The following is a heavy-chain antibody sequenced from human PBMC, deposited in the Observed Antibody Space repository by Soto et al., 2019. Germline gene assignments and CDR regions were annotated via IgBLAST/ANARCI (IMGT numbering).Heavy chain of an antibody. CDR1: GFTFSNYA. CDR3: ARPVDTWIDLWRGVDV. J-gene: IGHJ6*02. CDR2: ISHDGGNK. V-gene: IGHV3-30*14. D-gene: IGHD5-18*01. Sequence: QVQLVGSGGGVVQPGRSLRLSCAASGFTFSNYAMHWVRQAPGKGLEWVAIISHDGGNKYYADSVKGRFTVSRDNSRNTMYLQMTSLRPEDRAVYYCARPVDTWIDLWRGVDVWGQGTTVTVSS.